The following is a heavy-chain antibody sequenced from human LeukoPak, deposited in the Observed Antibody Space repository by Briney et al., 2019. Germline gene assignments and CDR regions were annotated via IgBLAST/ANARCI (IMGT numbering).Heavy chain of an antibody. CDR2: ISSSSSYT. CDR1: GIPFSDFY. V-gene: IGHV3-11*03. D-gene: IGHD6-25*01. CDR3: AAGTAADY. Sequence: GGSLRLSCVVAGIPFSDFYMNWIRQAPGKGLEWISYISSSSSYTDYAESVKGRFTISRDNAKSALYLQMNDLRVEDTAVYYYAAGTAADYWGQGTLVIVSS. J-gene: IGHJ4*02.